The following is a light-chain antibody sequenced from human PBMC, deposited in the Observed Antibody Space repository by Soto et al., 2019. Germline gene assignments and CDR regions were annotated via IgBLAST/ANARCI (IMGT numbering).Light chain of an antibody. CDR3: NSYAGYINFGYV. CDR1: SSNIGAYKY. Sequence: QSALTQPPSASGSPGQSVSISCTGTSSNIGAYKYVSWYQQHPGQAPRLIIYEVNKRPSGVPDRFSGCKSGNTASLTVSGLQAEDEADYYCNSYAGYINFGYVFGTGTKVTVL. CDR2: EVN. J-gene: IGLJ1*01. V-gene: IGLV2-8*01.